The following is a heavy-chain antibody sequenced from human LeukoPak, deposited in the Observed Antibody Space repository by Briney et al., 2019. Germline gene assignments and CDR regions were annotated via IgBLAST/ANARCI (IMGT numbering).Heavy chain of an antibody. V-gene: IGHV3-30*18. J-gene: IGHJ6*02. CDR2: ISYDGSNK. D-gene: IGHD6-13*01. CDR3: AKIIAAAGFYYYYYGMDV. Sequence: GGSLRLSCAASGFTFSSYGMHWVRQAPGKGLEWVAVISYDGSNKYYADSVKGRFTISRDNSKNTLYLQMNSLRAEDTAVYYCAKIIAAAGFYYYYYGMDVWGQGTTVTVSS. CDR1: GFTFSSYG.